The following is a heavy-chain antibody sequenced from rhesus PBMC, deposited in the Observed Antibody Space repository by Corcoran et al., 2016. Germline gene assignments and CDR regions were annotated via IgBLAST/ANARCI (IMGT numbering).Heavy chain of an antibody. CDR3: ARAAGRSNHDQH. J-gene: IGHJ4*01. V-gene: IGHV4S7*01. D-gene: IGHD4-29*01. CDR2: IYGSSGGT. Sequence: QVQLQESGPGLVKPSETLSLTCAVSGYSISSGYYWSWIRPPPGQGLGWIGSIYGSSGGTNYNPALKNRVTSSKDTSKNQFSLKLSSVTAADTAVYYCARAAGRSNHDQHWGQGVLVTVSS. CDR1: GYSISSGYY.